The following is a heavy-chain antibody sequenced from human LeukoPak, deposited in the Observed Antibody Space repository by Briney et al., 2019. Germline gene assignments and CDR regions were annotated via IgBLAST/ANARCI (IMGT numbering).Heavy chain of an antibody. Sequence: PGGSLRLSCAASGFTFSSYWMSWVRQAPGKGLEWVANIKQDGSEKYYVDSVKGRFTISRDNAKNSLYLQMNSLRAEDTAVYYCERAPVGCSGGSCYSAYFDYWGQGTLVTVSS. V-gene: IGHV3-7*03. D-gene: IGHD2-15*01. CDR2: IKQDGSEK. CDR1: GFTFSSYW. CDR3: ERAPVGCSGGSCYSAYFDY. J-gene: IGHJ4*02.